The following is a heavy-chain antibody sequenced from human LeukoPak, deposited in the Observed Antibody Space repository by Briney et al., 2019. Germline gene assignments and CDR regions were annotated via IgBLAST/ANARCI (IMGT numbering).Heavy chain of an antibody. CDR1: GFTVSSNY. J-gene: IGHJ4*02. CDR3: ARSVGATMRKNLYFDY. D-gene: IGHD1-26*01. CDR2: IYSGGST. Sequence: GGSLRLSCAASGFTVSSNYMSWVRQAPGKGLEWVSLIYSGGSTYYADSVKGRFTISRDNSKNTLDLQMDSLRAEDTAVYYCARSVGATMRKNLYFDYWGQGTLVTVSS. V-gene: IGHV3-53*01.